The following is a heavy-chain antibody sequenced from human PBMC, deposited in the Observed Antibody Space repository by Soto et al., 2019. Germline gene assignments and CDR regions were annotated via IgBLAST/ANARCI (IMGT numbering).Heavy chain of an antibody. D-gene: IGHD4-17*01. Sequence: QVQLQESGPGLVKPSETLSLTCTVSGGSISSYYWSWIRQPPGKGLEWIGYIYYSGSTNYNPSLKSRVTRSVATAKNLFSLKLSSVAAADTAVYYCAGWYGGSLDSWGQGTLVTVSS. V-gene: IGHV4-59*12. CDR1: GGSISSYY. CDR3: AGWYGGSLDS. CDR2: IYYSGST. J-gene: IGHJ4*02.